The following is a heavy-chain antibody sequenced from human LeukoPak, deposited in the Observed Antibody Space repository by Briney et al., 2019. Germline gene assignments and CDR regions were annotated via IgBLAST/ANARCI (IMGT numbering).Heavy chain of an antibody. Sequence: GGSMRLSCAASGFTFNTYTMYWVRQAPGKGLEWVSGISNSGGSTYYADSVKGRFTISRDNSKNTLYLQMNSLRAEDTALYYCAKGLERESRLDSWGQGTLVTVSS. D-gene: IGHD1-1*01. CDR1: GFTFNTYT. CDR3: AKGLERESRLDS. J-gene: IGHJ4*02. V-gene: IGHV3-23*01. CDR2: ISNSGGST.